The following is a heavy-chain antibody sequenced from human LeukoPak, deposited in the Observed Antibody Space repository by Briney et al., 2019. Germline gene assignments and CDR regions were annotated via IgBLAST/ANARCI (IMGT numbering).Heavy chain of an antibody. CDR1: GYSFTSSG. V-gene: IGHV1-18*01. CDR3: ARIYFGSGSFAFDI. Sequence: GASVKVSRKASGYSFTSSGFTWVRQAPAQGLEWVGGSSAYTGNTNYAEKLQGRVAMTTVTSTTTAYMELRSLISDDTAVYYCARIYFGSGSFAFDIWGQGTMVTVSS. D-gene: IGHD3-10*01. J-gene: IGHJ3*02. CDR2: SSAYTGNT.